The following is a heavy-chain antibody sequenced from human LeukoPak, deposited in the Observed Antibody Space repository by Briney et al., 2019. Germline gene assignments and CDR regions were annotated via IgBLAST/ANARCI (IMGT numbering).Heavy chain of an antibody. V-gene: IGHV4-34*01. CDR2: INHSGST. J-gene: IGHJ5*02. CDR1: GGSFSGYY. CDR3: ARGGDTVAVNSNWFDP. D-gene: IGHD4-23*01. Sequence: SETLSLTCAVYGGSFSGYYWSWIRQPPGKGLEWIGEINHSGSTNYNPSLKSRVTISVDTSKNQFSLKLSSVTAADTAVYYCARGGDTVAVNSNWFDPWGQGTLVTVSS.